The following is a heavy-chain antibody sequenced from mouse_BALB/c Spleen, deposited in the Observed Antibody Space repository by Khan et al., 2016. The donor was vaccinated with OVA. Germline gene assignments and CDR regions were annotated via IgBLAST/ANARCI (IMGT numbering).Heavy chain of an antibody. Sequence: QVQLKESGAELARPGASVKMSCKASGYTLTSYSMHWIKQRPGQGLEWIGNINPSNAYTNYNQKFKDKATLTADKSSSTAYMQLSSLTSEDSAVYYCARDFHYYGSRGALDYWGQGTSVTVSS. V-gene: IGHV1-4*01. CDR2: INPSNAYT. D-gene: IGHD1-1*01. CDR3: ARDFHYYGSRGALDY. J-gene: IGHJ4*01. CDR1: GYTLTSYS.